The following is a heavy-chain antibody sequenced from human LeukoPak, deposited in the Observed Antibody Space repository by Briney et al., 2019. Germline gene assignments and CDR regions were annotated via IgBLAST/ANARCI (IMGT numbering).Heavy chain of an antibody. V-gene: IGHV4-59*01. CDR1: GGSTRTYF. J-gene: IGHJ4*02. CDR2: VYYSGGT. Sequence: PSQTLSPTCSVSGGSTRTYFWSWIREPPGAGLECHCYVYYSGGTNYNPSLKSRVTISVDTSKNQFSLRLSSVTAADTAVYYCARVIGDYDRRGLKNPYYFDYWGQGTLVTVSS. D-gene: IGHD3-22*01. CDR3: ARVIGDYDRRGLKNPYYFDY.